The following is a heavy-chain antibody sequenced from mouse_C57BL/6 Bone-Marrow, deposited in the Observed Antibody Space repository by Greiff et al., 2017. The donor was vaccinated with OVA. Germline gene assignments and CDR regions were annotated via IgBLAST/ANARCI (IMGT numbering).Heavy chain of an antibody. CDR3: ARGGDYGAWFAY. V-gene: IGHV1-81*01. D-gene: IGHD1-1*01. Sequence: VQLQQSGAELARPGASVKLSCKASGYTFTSYGISWVKQRTGQGLEWIGEIYPRSGNTYYNEKFKGKATLTADKSSSTAYMELRSLTSEDSAVYVCARGGDYGAWFAYWGQGTLVTVSA. CDR1: GYTFTSYG. CDR2: IYPRSGNT. J-gene: IGHJ3*01.